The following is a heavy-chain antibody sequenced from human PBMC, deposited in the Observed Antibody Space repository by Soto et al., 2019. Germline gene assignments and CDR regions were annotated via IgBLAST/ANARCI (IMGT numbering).Heavy chain of an antibody. V-gene: IGHV4-30-4*01. CDR1: GGSISTVDYF. Sequence: TLSLPCSVSGGSISTVDYFWAWIRQPPGQALEYIGYIYKSATTYYNPSFESRVAISLDTSKSQFSLNVTSVTAADTAVYFCARGRYCLTGRCFPNWFDSWGQGTLVTVSS. J-gene: IGHJ5*01. CDR3: ARGRYCLTGRCFPNWFDS. CDR2: IYKSATT. D-gene: IGHD2-15*01.